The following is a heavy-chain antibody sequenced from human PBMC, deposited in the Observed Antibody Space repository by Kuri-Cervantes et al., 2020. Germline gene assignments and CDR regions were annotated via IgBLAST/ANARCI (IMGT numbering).Heavy chain of an antibody. D-gene: IGHD1-7*01. CDR2: VYYSGST. CDR3: ARGITGTISPFDY. V-gene: IGHV4-59*11. Sequence: GSLRLSCTVSGGSISSHYWSWFRQPPGKGLEYIGYVYYSGSTNYNPSLKSRVTISVDTSRNQFSLKLSSVTAADTAVYYCARGITGTISPFDYWGQGTLVTVSS. J-gene: IGHJ4*02. CDR1: GGSISSHY.